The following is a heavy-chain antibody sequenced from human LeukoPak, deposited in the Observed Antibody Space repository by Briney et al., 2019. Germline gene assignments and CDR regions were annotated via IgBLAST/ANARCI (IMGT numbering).Heavy chain of an antibody. D-gene: IGHD6-13*01. J-gene: IGHJ5*02. CDR2: ISGSGGST. CDR1: GFTFSSYA. CDR3: AKGAAAGKVDWFDP. V-gene: IGHV3-23*01. Sequence: GGSLRLSCAASGFTFSSYAMSWVRQAPGKGLECVSGISGSGGSTYYADSVRGRFTIFRDTSMNTLFLQMNSLGAEDTAVYYCAKGAAAGKVDWFDPWGQGTLVTVSS.